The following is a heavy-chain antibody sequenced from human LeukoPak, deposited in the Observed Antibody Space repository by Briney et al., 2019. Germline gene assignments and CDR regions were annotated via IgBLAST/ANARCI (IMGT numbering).Heavy chain of an antibody. Sequence: GSLRLSCAASGFTFSSYAMNWVRQAPGKGLEWVSAISGSGGSTYYADSVKGRFTISRDNSKNTLYLQMNSLRAEDTAVYYCAKDYDSSGYLDYWGQGTLVTVSS. CDR2: ISGSGGST. CDR3: AKDYDSSGYLDY. D-gene: IGHD3-22*01. V-gene: IGHV3-23*01. CDR1: GFTFSSYA. J-gene: IGHJ4*02.